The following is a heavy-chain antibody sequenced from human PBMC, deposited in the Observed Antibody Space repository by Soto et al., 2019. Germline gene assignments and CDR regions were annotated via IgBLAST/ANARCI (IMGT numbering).Heavy chain of an antibody. CDR2: IIPIFGTA. CDR1: GDTFSSYA. Sequence: SVKFSCKGSGDTFSSYAISWVRQAHGQGLEWMGGIIPIFGTANYAQKIQGRVTITADESTSTVYMELSSLRYEDTGVYYCGRGTMMTYGMDVWGQGTTVTVSS. J-gene: IGHJ6*02. V-gene: IGHV1-69*13. CDR3: GRGTMMTYGMDV. D-gene: IGHD3-22*01.